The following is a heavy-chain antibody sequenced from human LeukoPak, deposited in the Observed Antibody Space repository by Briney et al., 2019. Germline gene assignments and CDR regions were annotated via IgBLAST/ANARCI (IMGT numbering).Heavy chain of an antibody. Sequence: PAGSLTLSCAASGFTFTSYSMNRLRQAPGKGLEWLAVISYDGSNKYYADSVKGRFTISRDNSKNTLYLQMNSLRAEDTAVYYCAKITKEMATLLENRLGLDYWGQGTLVTVSS. D-gene: IGHD5-24*01. J-gene: IGHJ4*02. CDR2: ISYDGSNK. CDR3: AKITKEMATLLENRLGLDY. CDR1: GFTFTSYS. V-gene: IGHV3-30*18.